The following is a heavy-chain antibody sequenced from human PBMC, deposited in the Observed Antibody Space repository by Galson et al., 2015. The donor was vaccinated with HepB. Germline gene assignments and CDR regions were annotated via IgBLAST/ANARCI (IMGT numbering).Heavy chain of an antibody. Sequence: TLSLTCAVYGGSFSSYYWSWIRQPPGKGLEWIGEINHSGSTSYNPSLKSRVTISVDTSKNQFSLKLSSVTAADTAAYYCARGPRHSGSYRFHGMDVWGQGTTVTVSS. D-gene: IGHD1-26*01. J-gene: IGHJ6*02. V-gene: IGHV4-34*01. CDR2: INHSGST. CDR1: GGSFSSYY. CDR3: ARGPRHSGSYRFHGMDV.